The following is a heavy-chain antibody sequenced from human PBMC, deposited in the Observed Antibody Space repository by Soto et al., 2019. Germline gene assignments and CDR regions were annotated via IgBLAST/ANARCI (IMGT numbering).Heavy chain of an antibody. Sequence: QVQLVQSGAEVKKPGSSVKVSCKASGGTFSSYAISWVRQAPGQGLEWMGGIIPIFGTANYAQKFQGRVTITADETTSTAYMERSSLRSADTAVYYCARDYGQRGPTQGDYWGQGTLVTVSS. D-gene: IGHD3-10*01. J-gene: IGHJ4*02. CDR2: IIPIFGTA. CDR3: ARDYGQRGPTQGDY. V-gene: IGHV1-69*01. CDR1: GGTFSSYA.